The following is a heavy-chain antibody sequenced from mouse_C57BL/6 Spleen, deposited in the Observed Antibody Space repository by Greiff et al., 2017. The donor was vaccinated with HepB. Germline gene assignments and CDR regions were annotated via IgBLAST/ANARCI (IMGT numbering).Heavy chain of an antibody. Sequence: VKLMESGPELVKPGASVKLSCKASGYTFTSYDINWVKQRPGQGLEWIGWIYPRDGSTKYNEKFKGKATLTVDTSSSTAYMELHSLTSEDSAVYFCARGDSSGYETWFAYWGQGTLVTVSA. D-gene: IGHD3-2*02. V-gene: IGHV1-85*01. CDR3: ARGDSSGYETWFAY. CDR2: IYPRDGST. CDR1: GYTFTSYD. J-gene: IGHJ3*01.